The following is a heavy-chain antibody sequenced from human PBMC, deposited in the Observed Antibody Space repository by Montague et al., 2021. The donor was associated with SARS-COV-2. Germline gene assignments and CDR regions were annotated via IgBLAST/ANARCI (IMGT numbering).Heavy chain of an antibody. CDR3: AREGILWFGDLAPYYYGMDV. CDR2: IYYSGST. Sequence: SETLSLTCGVSGGSISSYYWSWIRQPPGKGLEWIGYIYYSGSTNYNPSLKSRVTISVDTSKNQFSLKLSSVTAADTAVYYCAREGILWFGDLAPYYYGMDVWGQGTTVTVSS. V-gene: IGHV4-59*01. J-gene: IGHJ6*02. D-gene: IGHD3-10*01. CDR1: GGSISSYY.